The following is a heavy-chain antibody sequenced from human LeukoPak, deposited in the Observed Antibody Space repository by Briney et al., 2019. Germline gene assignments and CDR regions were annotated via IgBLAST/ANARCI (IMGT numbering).Heavy chain of an antibody. CDR2: IYHSGST. Sequence: SETLSLTCAVSGYSISSGYYWGWIRQPPGKGLEWIGSIYHSGSTYYNPSLKSRVTISVDTSKNQFSLKLSSVTAADTAVYYCARDMTEITMVRGAYYYYGMGVWGKGTTVTVSS. CDR1: GYSISSGYY. D-gene: IGHD3-10*01. J-gene: IGHJ6*04. CDR3: ARDMTEITMVRGAYYYYGMGV. V-gene: IGHV4-38-2*02.